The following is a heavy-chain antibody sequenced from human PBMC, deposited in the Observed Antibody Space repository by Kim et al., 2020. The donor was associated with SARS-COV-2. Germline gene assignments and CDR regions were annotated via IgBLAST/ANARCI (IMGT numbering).Heavy chain of an antibody. D-gene: IGHD3-10*01. CDR3: ARQSMVRGVIHFDY. Sequence: NPSLKSRVTISVDTSKNQFSLKLSSVTAADTAVYYCARQSMVRGVIHFDYWGQGTLVTVSS. V-gene: IGHV4-39*01. J-gene: IGHJ4*02.